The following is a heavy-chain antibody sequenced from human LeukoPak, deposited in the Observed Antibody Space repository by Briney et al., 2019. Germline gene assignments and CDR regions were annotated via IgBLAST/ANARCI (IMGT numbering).Heavy chain of an antibody. Sequence: SQTQSLTCTVSGGSISRGGYYWSWIRQPPGKGLEWIGYIYHSGSTYYNPSLKSRVTISVDRSKNQFSLKLSSVTAADTAVYYCARAVLRYFDWLREGAYYFDYWGQGTLVTVSS. CDR3: ARAVLRYFDWLREGAYYFDY. CDR2: IYHSGST. J-gene: IGHJ4*02. CDR1: GGSISRGGYY. D-gene: IGHD3-9*01. V-gene: IGHV4-30-2*01.